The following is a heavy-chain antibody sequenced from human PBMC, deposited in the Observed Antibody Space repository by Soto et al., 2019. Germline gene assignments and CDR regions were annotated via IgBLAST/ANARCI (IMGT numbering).Heavy chain of an antibody. CDR1: GFTFSDYY. Sequence: GGSLRLSCAASGFTFSDYYMSWIRQAPGKGLEWVAVISYGGSNKYYADSVKGRFTISRDNSKNTLYLQMNSLRAEDTAVYYCAKVFRARYFDWLPKSDFGYWGQGTLVTVSS. D-gene: IGHD3-9*01. CDR3: AKVFRARYFDWLPKSDFGY. J-gene: IGHJ4*02. V-gene: IGHV3-30*02. CDR2: ISYGGSNK.